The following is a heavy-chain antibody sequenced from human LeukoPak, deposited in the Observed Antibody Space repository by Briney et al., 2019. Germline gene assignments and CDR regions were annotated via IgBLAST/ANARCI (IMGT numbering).Heavy chain of an antibody. Sequence: GGSLRLSCTAPGFSFSNYEMDWVRQAPGKGLEWVSYISSSGGTIFYADSVKGRFTISRDNAKNSMYLQMSSLRAEDTAVYYCAREVTSDNSGYDAFHIWGQGTPVTVSS. V-gene: IGHV3-48*03. CDR1: GFSFSNYE. J-gene: IGHJ3*02. CDR3: AREVTSDNSGYDAFHI. CDR2: ISSSGGTI. D-gene: IGHD3-22*01.